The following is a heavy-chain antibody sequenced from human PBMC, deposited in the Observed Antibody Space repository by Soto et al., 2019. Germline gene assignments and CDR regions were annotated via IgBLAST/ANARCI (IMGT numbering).Heavy chain of an antibody. J-gene: IGHJ6*02. Sequence: QVQLVQSGAEVKKPGSSVQVSCKASGGTFSSYAISWVRQAPGQGLEWMGGIIPIFGTANYAQKFQGRVTITADESTSTAYMELSSLRSEDTAVYYCARGVLGYCSSTSCPNYYYYGMDVWGQGTTVTVSS. CDR1: GGTFSSYA. CDR2: IIPIFGTA. CDR3: ARGVLGYCSSTSCPNYYYYGMDV. D-gene: IGHD2-2*01. V-gene: IGHV1-69*01.